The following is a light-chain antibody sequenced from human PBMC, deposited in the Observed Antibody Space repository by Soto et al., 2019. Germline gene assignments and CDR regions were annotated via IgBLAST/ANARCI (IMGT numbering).Light chain of an antibody. J-gene: IGLJ2*01. CDR2: GNN. V-gene: IGLV1-40*01. CDR1: SSNIGANYG. CDR3: PSYDSSMSAVV. Sequence: QSVLTQPPSVSGAPGQRVTISCTGSSSNIGANYGVQWYQQLPGTAPRLLIYGNNNRPSGVPDRISGSKSGTSASLAITGLQDEDEGHYYCPSYDSSMSAVVLGGGIKVTVL.